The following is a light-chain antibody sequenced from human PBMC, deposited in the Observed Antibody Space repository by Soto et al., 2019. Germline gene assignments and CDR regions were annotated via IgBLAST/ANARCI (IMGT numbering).Light chain of an antibody. CDR3: QQYGNAPVT. Sequence: EIVLTQSPGTLSLSPGERATLSCKSSQSFSSLYLAWYQQIPGQAPRLLIYGASIRATGIPDRFSGSGSGTDFTLTISRLEPEDFAVYYCQQYGNAPVTFGQGTRLEIK. CDR2: GAS. CDR1: QSFSSLY. J-gene: IGKJ5*01. V-gene: IGKV3-20*01.